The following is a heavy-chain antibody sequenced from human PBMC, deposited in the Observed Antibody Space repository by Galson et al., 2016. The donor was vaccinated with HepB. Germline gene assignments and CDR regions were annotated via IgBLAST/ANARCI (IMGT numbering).Heavy chain of an antibody. V-gene: IGHV5-51*01. J-gene: IGHJ3*02. D-gene: IGHD6-19*01. Sequence: QSGAEVKKPGESLRISCKGSGYTFTTHWIGWVRQMPGKGLEWMGIIHPGDSDTRYNPSVQGQVTISADKSSNTAYLQWSSLKASDTAMYYCARSQAGAFDIWGQGTMVTVSS. CDR2: IHPGDSDT. CDR3: ARSQAGAFDI. CDR1: GYTFTTHW.